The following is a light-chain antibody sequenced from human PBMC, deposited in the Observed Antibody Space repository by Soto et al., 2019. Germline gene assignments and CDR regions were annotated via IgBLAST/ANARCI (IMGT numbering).Light chain of an antibody. CDR2: GAS. V-gene: IGKV3-11*01. J-gene: IGKJ5*01. CDR1: QSVSDN. CDR3: QQRSNWPIT. Sequence: EIVMTQSPATLSVSPGERATLSCRASQSVSDNLAWYQQKPGQAPGLLIYGASNRATGIPDRFSGSGSGTDFTLTISSLEPEDFVVYYCQQRSNWPITFGQGTRLEI.